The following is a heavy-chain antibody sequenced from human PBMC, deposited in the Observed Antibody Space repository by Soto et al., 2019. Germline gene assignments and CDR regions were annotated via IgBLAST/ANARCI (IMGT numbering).Heavy chain of an antibody. CDR3: ARLHSGPARPDY. J-gene: IGHJ4*02. V-gene: IGHV5-51*01. D-gene: IGHD6-19*01. CDR1: GNTDTNEW. CDR2: LYPGDSDT. Sequence: GEGLKSSGKGFGNTDTNEWLCRVRPLPGKGFVLMGILYPGDSDTRYSPSFAGQVTISADKSITTAYLQWSSLRASDTAMYYCARLHSGPARPDYWGQGTQVTVSS.